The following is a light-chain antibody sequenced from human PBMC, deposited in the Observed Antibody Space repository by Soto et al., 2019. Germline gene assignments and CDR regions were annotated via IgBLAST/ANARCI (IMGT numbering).Light chain of an antibody. CDR2: GSY. V-gene: IGKV3-20*01. Sequence: EVVLTQSPGTLSLSPGERVTLSCRAIQSFIGNYLTLYQHKPGQAPRLLIYGSYHRATGIPDRFSGSGSGTDFSLTISRLEPEDFAVYYCQQYGDSLSITFGQGTRLEIK. CDR1: QSFIGNY. J-gene: IGKJ5*01. CDR3: QQYGDSLSIT.